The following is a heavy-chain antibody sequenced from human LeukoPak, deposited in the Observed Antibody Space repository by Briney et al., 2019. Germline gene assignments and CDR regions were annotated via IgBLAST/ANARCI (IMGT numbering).Heavy chain of an antibody. V-gene: IGHV3-48*03. Sequence: GGSLRLSCAASGFTFSSYEMNWVRQAPGKGLEWVSYISSNGSTIYYADSVKGRFTTSRDNAKNSLYLQMNSLRAEDTAVYYCATGDRDYYYGMDVWGQGTTVTVSS. CDR1: GFTFSSYE. CDR3: ATGDRDYYYGMDV. J-gene: IGHJ6*02. D-gene: IGHD7-27*01. CDR2: ISSNGSTI.